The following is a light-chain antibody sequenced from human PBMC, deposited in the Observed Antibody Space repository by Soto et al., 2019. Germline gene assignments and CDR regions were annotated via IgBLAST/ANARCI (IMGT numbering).Light chain of an antibody. CDR3: AAWDDSLSGRV. V-gene: IGLV1-40*01. CDR2: GNS. J-gene: IGLJ3*02. CDR1: SSNIGAGYD. Sequence: QSVLTQPPSVSGAPGQRVIISCTGSSSNIGAGYDVHWYQQLPGTAPKLLIYGNSNRPSGVPDRFSGSKSGSSASLAISGLRSEDEADYYCAAWDDSLSGRVFGGGTKLTVL.